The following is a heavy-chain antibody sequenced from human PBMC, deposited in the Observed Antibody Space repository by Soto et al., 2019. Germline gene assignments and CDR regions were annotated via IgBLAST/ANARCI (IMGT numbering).Heavy chain of an antibody. J-gene: IGHJ5*02. V-gene: IGHV1-69*06. CDR2: IIPIFGTA. D-gene: IGHD6-19*01. CDR3: ARDAPGIAVARAFNWFDP. Sequence: SVKVCFKAYGGPFSSYAISLVRQAPGQGLEWMGGIIPIFGTANYAQKFQGRVTITADKSTSTAYMELSSLRSEDTAVYYCARDAPGIAVARAFNWFDPWGQGTLVTAPQ. CDR1: GGPFSSYA.